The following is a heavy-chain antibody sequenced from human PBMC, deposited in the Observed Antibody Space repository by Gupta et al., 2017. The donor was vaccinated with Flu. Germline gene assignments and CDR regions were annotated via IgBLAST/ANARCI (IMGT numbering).Heavy chain of an antibody. CDR2: IWYDGSNK. V-gene: IGHV3-33*01. CDR1: GFTFSSYG. D-gene: IGHD2-15*01. CDR3: AREIPRYVVVVAVTQYAMDF. Sequence: QVQLVESGGGVVQPGRSLRLSCAASGFTFSSYGMHWVRQAPGKGLEWVAVIWYDGSNKYYADSGKGLFTIYRDKSKKTLYLQMKSLSAADNAVYYCAREIPRYVVVVAVTQYAMDFWGQGTRVTVSS. J-gene: IGHJ6*02.